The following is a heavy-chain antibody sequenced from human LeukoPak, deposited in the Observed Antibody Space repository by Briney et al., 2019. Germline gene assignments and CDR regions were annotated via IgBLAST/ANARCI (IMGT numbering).Heavy chain of an antibody. V-gene: IGHV3-7*01. D-gene: IGHD3-3*01. J-gene: IGHJ4*02. CDR2: IKQDGSET. Sequence: PGGSLRLSCAASGFTFSNYWMSWVRRAPGKGLEWVANIKQDGSETYYVDSVRGRFTISRDNAKNSLCLQMNSLRADDTAIYYCARDFWGAYRVDFYDYWGQGALVTVSS. CDR1: GFTFSNYW. CDR3: ARDFWGAYRVDFYDY.